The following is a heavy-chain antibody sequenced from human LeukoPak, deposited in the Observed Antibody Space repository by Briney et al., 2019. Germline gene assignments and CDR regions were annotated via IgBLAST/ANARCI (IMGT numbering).Heavy chain of an antibody. V-gene: IGHV3-7*01. D-gene: IGHD5-18*01. J-gene: IGHJ6*02. Sequence: PGGSLRLSCSASGFTFSTYWMSWVRQAPGKGLEWVANMKRDGSEIYYVDSVKGRFTISRDNAKNSLYLQMNSLRAEDTAVYYCARTRGYSYGYTGYYYGMDVWGQGTTVTVSS. CDR1: GFTFSTYW. CDR2: MKRDGSEI. CDR3: ARTRGYSYGYTGYYYGMDV.